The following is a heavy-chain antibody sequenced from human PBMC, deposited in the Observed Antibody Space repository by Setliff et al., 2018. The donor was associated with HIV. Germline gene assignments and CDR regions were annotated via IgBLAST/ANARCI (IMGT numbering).Heavy chain of an antibody. D-gene: IGHD1-26*01. CDR2: ISSSGSTI. CDR3: AKDRSGSYSFARD. J-gene: IGHJ4*02. V-gene: IGHV3-48*03. Sequence: GESLTISCAASGFTFSSYEMNWVRQAPGKGLEWLSYISSSGSTIYYADSVKGRFTVSRDNAKNSLYLQMNSPRAEDTAVYYCAKDRSGSYSFARDWGQGTLVTVSS. CDR1: GFTFSSYE.